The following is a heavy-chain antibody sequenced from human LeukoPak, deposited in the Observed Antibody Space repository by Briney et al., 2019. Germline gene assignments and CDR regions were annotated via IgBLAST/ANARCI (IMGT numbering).Heavy chain of an antibody. V-gene: IGHV4-61*01. CDR3: ARQSYYYDSSSYYGPLGY. D-gene: IGHD3-22*01. CDR2: IYYSGST. Sequence: PSETLSLTCTVSGGSVSSGSYYWSWIRQPPGKRLEWIGYIYYSGSTNYNPSLKSRVTISVDTSKNQFSLKLSSVTAADTAVYYCARQSYYYDSSSYYGPLGYWGQGTLVTVSS. J-gene: IGHJ4*02. CDR1: GGSVSSGSYY.